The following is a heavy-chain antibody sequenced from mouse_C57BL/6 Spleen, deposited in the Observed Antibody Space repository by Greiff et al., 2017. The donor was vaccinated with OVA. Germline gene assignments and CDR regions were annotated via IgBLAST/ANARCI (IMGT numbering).Heavy chain of an antibody. Sequence: VQLQESGAELVKPGASVKISCKASGYAFSSYWMNWVKQRPGKGLEWIGQIYPGDGDTNYNGKFKGKATLTADKSSSTAYMQLSSLTSEDSAVYFCAREDYYSNYGFAYWGQGTLVTVSA. CDR3: AREDYYSNYGFAY. CDR2: IYPGDGDT. V-gene: IGHV1-80*01. D-gene: IGHD2-5*01. J-gene: IGHJ3*01. CDR1: GYAFSSYW.